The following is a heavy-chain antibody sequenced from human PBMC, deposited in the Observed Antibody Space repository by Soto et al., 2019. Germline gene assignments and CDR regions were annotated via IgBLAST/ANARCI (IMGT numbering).Heavy chain of an antibody. Sequence: SETLSLTCTVSGCSISSYYWSWIRQPPGKGLEWIGSIYYSGSTYYNPSLKSRVTISVDTSKNQFSLKLSSVTAADTAVYYCARHHNFDYWGQGTLVTVSS. CDR1: GCSISSYY. CDR2: IYYSGST. J-gene: IGHJ4*02. CDR3: ARHHNFDY. V-gene: IGHV4-59*05.